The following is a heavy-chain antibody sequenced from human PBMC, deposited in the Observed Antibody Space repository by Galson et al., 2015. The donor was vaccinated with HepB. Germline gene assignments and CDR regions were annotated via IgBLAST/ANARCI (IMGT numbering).Heavy chain of an antibody. V-gene: IGHV1-2*06. CDR1: GYTFNDHY. Sequence: SVKVSCKASGYTFNDHYMHWVRQAPGQGLEWIGRIYPNSGGTSYAQKFQGRVTMTRDTSISTAYMELSSLRSDDTAVYYCAKESTGEIDHWGQGTLVTVSS. J-gene: IGHJ4*02. D-gene: IGHD1-1*01. CDR2: IYPNSGGT. CDR3: AKESTGEIDH.